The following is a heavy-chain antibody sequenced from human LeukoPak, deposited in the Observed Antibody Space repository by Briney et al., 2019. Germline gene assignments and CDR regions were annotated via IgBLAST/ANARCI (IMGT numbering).Heavy chain of an antibody. J-gene: IGHJ4*02. CDR1: GFTFSNYG. CDR3: AKDWNYYDSSGYYDY. CDR2: TSYDGTNK. D-gene: IGHD3-22*01. V-gene: IGHV3-30*18. Sequence: GGSLRLSCTASGFTFSNYGMHWVRQAPGKGLEWVAVTSYDGTNKYYADSVKGRFTISRDNSKNTLYLQMNSLRAEDTAVYYCAKDWNYYDSSGYYDYWGQGTLVTVSS.